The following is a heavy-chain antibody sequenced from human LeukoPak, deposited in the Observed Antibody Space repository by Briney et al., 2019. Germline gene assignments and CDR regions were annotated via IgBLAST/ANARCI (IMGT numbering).Heavy chain of an antibody. CDR1: GFTFSNYA. J-gene: IGHJ4*02. D-gene: IGHD4-17*01. CDR2: VSGSASNT. Sequence: QSGGSLRLACAASGFTFSNYAMSWVRLAAGKGLEWVSTVSGSASNTYYADSVKGRFTISRDNSKTTLYLQMNSLRADDTAVYYCAKGFQTYGELSFDVWGQGTLVAVSS. CDR3: AKGFQTYGELSFDV. V-gene: IGHV3-23*01.